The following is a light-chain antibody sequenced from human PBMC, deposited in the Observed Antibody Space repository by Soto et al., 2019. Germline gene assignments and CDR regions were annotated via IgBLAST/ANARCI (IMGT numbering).Light chain of an antibody. J-gene: IGKJ1*01. CDR2: AAS. CDR1: QRISTY. V-gene: IGKV1-39*01. Sequence: DLQMTQSPSTLSAGVGDRVTITCRASQRISTYLNWYQQKPGKAPTLLIYAASSLQSGVPSRFSGGGSGTDFTLNINTLKPEDFATYFCQQCYSSPRTFGQGTKVEIK. CDR3: QQCYSSPRT.